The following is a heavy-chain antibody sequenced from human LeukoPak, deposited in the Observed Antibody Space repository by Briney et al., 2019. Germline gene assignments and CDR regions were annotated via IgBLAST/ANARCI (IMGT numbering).Heavy chain of an antibody. J-gene: IGHJ4*02. D-gene: IGHD6-19*01. CDR2: INHSGST. CDR3: AVVAGTEGTDY. V-gene: IGHV4-34*01. CDR1: GGSFSGYY. Sequence: PSETLSLTCAVYGGSFSGYYWSWIRQPPGKGLEWIGEINHSGSTNYNPSLKSRVTISVDTSKNQFSLKLSSVTAADTAVYYCAVVAGTEGTDYGGQGPWVTVPS.